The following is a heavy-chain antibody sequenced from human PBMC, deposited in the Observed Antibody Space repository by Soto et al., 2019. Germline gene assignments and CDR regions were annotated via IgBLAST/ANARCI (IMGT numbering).Heavy chain of an antibody. CDR3: AREASAVISLDY. Sequence: ASVKVSCKASGYIFTAYSMHWVRQAPGQGLEWVGRFNPNSGDTIYAQKFQGRVTLTGDTSISTAYMELYSLTSDDTAVYYCAREASAVISLDYWGQGTLVTVSS. V-gene: IGHV1-2*06. J-gene: IGHJ4*02. CDR2: FNPNSGDT. D-gene: IGHD6-19*01. CDR1: GYIFTAYS.